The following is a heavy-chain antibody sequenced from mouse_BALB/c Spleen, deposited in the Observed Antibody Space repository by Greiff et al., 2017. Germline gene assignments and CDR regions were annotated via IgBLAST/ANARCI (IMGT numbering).Heavy chain of an antibody. D-gene: IGHD2-14*01. CDR3: ARYRYDVNWYFDV. CDR2: ISSGGGST. J-gene: IGHJ1*01. CDR1: GFAFSSYD. V-gene: IGHV5-12-1*01. Sequence: DVMLVESGGGLVKPGGSLKLSCAASGFAFSSYDMSWVRQTPEKRLEWVAYISSGGGSTYYPDTVKGRFTISRDNAKNTLYLQMSSLKSEDTAMYYCARYRYDVNWYFDVWGAGTTVTVSS.